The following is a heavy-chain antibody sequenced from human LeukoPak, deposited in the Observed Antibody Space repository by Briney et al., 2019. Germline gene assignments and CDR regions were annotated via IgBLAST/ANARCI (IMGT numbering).Heavy chain of an antibody. CDR2: ISSSSSYI. J-gene: IGHJ4*02. CDR1: GFTFSSYS. D-gene: IGHD4-23*01. CDR3: ASDRNDYGGGY. Sequence: GGSLRLSCAASGFTFSSYSVNWVRQAPGKGLEWVSSISSSSSYIYYADSVKGRFTISRDNAKNSLYLQMNSLRAEDTAVYYCASDRNDYGGGYWGQGTLVTVSS. V-gene: IGHV3-21*01.